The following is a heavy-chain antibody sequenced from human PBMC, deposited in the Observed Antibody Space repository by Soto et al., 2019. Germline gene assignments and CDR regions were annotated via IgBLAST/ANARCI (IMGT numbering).Heavy chain of an antibody. Sequence: GGSLRLSCVASGFTFSHYTLNWVRRAPGKGLEWVSTISDRPTYHTHYAESVRGRFTISRDDSRDTVFLQMDSLRAEDTAVYYCTPRMTAHFDYLGQGVLVNVFS. CDR1: GFTFSHYT. J-gene: IGHJ4*02. V-gene: IGHV3-21*04. CDR3: TPRMTAHFDY. D-gene: IGHD2-21*02. CDR2: ISDRPTYHT.